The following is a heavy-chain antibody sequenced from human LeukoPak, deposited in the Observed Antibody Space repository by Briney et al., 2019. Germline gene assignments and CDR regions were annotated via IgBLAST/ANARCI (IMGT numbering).Heavy chain of an antibody. V-gene: IGHV3-23*01. CDR1: GFTFSTYN. CDR3: AKVDYYDSSGYFDY. CDR2: ISGSGGST. D-gene: IGHD3-22*01. J-gene: IGHJ4*02. Sequence: PGGSLRLSCAASGFTFSTYNMNWVRQAPGKGLEWVSAISGSGGSTYYADSVKGRFTISRDNSKNTLYLQMNSLRAEDTAVYYCAKVDYYDSSGYFDYWGQGTLVTVSS.